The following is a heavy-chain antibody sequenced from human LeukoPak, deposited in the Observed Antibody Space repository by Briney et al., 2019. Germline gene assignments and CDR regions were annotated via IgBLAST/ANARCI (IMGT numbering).Heavy chain of an antibody. CDR1: GFTFSSYA. CDR2: TSGSGGGT. D-gene: IGHD2-15*01. V-gene: IGHV3-23*01. Sequence: GGSLRLSCAASGFTFSSYAMSWVRQAPGKGLEWVSVTSGSGGGTFYVDSVKGRFTISRDNSKNTLSLQMNSLRAEDTAVYYCAKGSGDSRHSSLDYWGQGTLVTVSS. CDR3: AKGSGDSRHSSLDY. J-gene: IGHJ4*02.